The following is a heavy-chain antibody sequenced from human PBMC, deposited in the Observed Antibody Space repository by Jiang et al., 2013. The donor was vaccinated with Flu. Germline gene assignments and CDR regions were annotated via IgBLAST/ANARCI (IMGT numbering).Heavy chain of an antibody. V-gene: IGHV4-59*02. J-gene: IGHJ4*02. D-gene: IGHD6-13*01. CDR1: GGSVSRYF. CDR2: ISYSGST. Sequence: LLKPSETLSLTCTVSGGSVSRYFWSWVRQPPGKGLEWIGYISYSGSTNYNPSLKSRVTISIDTSKNQFSLRLSSVTAADTAVYYCARGPGGSTWAHYFDYWGQGTLVTVSS. CDR3: ARGPGGSTWAHYFDY.